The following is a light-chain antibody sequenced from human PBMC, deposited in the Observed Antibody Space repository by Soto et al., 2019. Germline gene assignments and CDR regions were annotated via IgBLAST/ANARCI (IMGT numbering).Light chain of an antibody. Sequence: QSALTQPRSVSGSPGQSVTISCTGTSSYVGGYNYVSWYQQHPGKAPKLMIYDVSTRPSGVPDRFSGSKSGNTASLTISGLQAEDEADYYCSSYSGSNSVVFGGGTKLTVL. CDR1: SSYVGGYNY. CDR3: SSYSGSNSVV. J-gene: IGLJ2*01. CDR2: DVS. V-gene: IGLV2-11*01.